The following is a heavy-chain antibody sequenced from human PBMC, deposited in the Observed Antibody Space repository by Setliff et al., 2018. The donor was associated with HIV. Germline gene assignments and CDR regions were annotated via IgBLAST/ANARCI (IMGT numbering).Heavy chain of an antibody. D-gene: IGHD3-10*01. V-gene: IGHV4-61*09. CDR2: IFTSGST. CDR3: ARGGTHYGTGTYQRLDY. J-gene: IGHJ4*02. Sequence: KPSETLSLTCAVSGDSISSGSYYWSWIRQPAGEGLEWIGHIFTSGSTNYNPSLKSRVTISLDTSKKHFSLDLYSVTAADTAVYFCARGGTHYGTGTYQRLDYWGQGTLVTVSS. CDR1: GDSISSGSYY.